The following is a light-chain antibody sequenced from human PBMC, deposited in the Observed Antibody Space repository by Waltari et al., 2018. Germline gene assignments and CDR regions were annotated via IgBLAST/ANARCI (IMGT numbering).Light chain of an antibody. CDR2: NDN. CDR1: NSNIGGNS. V-gene: IGLV1-44*01. J-gene: IGLJ3*02. CDR3: AVWDDSLGGV. Sequence: QSILTQPPSVSGTPGQRVTISCSGSNSNIGGNSVNWYQQLPGTAPKLLIYNDNQGPSGVPDRFSASKSGTSATLAITGRQSEDEADYYCAVWDDSLGGVFGGGTKLTVL.